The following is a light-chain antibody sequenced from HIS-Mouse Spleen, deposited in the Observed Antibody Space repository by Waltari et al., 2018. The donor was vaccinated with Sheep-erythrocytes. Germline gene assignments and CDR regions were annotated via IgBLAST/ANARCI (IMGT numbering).Light chain of an antibody. CDR2: EGS. Sequence: SCTGTSSDVGSYNLVSWYQQPPGKAPKLMIYEGSKRPSGVSNRFSGSKSGNTASLTISGLQAEDEADYYCCSYAGSSTWVFGGGTKLTVI. CDR1: SSDVGSYNL. J-gene: IGLJ3*02. CDR3: CSYAGSSTWV. V-gene: IGLV2-23*01.